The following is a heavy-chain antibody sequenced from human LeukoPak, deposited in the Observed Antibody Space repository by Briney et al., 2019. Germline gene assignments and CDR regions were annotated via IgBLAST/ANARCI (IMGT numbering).Heavy chain of an antibody. CDR3: TRDRGYSGYDSGTEFDY. V-gene: IGHV3-49*04. Sequence: GGSLRLSCAASGFPFSSYSMNWVRQAPGKGLEWVGFIRSKAYGGTTEYAASVKGRFTISRDDSKSIDYLQMNSLKTEDTAVYYCTRDRGYSGYDSGTEFDYWGQGTLVTVSS. CDR1: GFPFSSYS. CDR2: IRSKAYGGTT. D-gene: IGHD5-12*01. J-gene: IGHJ4*02.